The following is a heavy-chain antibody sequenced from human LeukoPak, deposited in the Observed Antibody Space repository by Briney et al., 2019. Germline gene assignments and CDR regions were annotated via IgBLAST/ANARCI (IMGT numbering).Heavy chain of an antibody. CDR2: IFYSGTT. CDR3: ARLVGYCSGGSCARGAFDI. D-gene: IGHD2-15*01. J-gene: IGHJ3*02. V-gene: IGHV4-39*01. Sequence: SETLSLTCTVSGGSISSSSYYWGWIRQPPGKGLERIGNIFYSGTTYYNPSLKSRVTISVDTSKNQFPLKLSSVTAADTAVYYCARLVGYCSGGSCARGAFDIWGQGTMVTVSS. CDR1: GGSISSSSYY.